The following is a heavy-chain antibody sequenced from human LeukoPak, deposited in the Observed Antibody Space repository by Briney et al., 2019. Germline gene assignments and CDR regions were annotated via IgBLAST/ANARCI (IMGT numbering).Heavy chain of an antibody. Sequence: ASVTVSCKASGYTFTSYAMHWVRQAPGQRLEWMGWINAGNGNTKYSQKFQGRVTITRDTSASTAYMELSSLRSEDTAVYYCARRTGADAFDIWGQGTMVTVSS. CDR1: GYTFTSYA. J-gene: IGHJ3*02. V-gene: IGHV1-3*01. CDR3: ARRTGADAFDI. D-gene: IGHD1-14*01. CDR2: INAGNGNT.